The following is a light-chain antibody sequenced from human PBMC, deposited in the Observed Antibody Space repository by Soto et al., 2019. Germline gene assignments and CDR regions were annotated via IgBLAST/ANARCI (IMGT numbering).Light chain of an antibody. Sequence: DIQMTQSPSSLSASVGDRVTITCRASQDISNYLAWFQQKPGRPPKSLIYAASSLQSGVPSKFSVSGSGTDFTLTISSLQPEDFATYFCQQYNTYPFTFGPGTKVDIK. CDR2: AAS. J-gene: IGKJ3*01. V-gene: IGKV1-16*02. CDR1: QDISNY. CDR3: QQYNTYPFT.